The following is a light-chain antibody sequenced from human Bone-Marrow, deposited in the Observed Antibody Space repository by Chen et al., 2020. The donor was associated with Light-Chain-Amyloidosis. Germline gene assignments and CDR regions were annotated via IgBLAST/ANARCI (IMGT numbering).Light chain of an antibody. CDR2: DDS. CDR3: QVWDRSSYRTV. J-gene: IGLJ2*01. V-gene: IGLV3-21*02. Sequence: SYVLTQPSSVSVAPGQTATIACGGNNIGSTSVHWYQQTPGQAPLLVVYDDSDRPSGIPVRLSGTNSGKTATLTISRVEAGDEAAYYCQVWDRSSYRTVFGGGPKLTVL. CDR1: NIGSTS.